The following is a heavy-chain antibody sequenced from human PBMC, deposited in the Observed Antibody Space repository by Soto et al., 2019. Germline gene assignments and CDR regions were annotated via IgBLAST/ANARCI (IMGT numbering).Heavy chain of an antibody. V-gene: IGHV4-38-2*02. CDR3: ARGDRCPYYYDSSGHQSDFDI. J-gene: IGHJ3*02. Sequence: SETLSLTCTVSGGSISSDDYSWSWIRQPPGKGLEWIGSIHHSGSTYYNPSLKSRVTISVDTSKNQFSLRLSPVTAADTAVYYGARGDRCPYYYDSSGHQSDFDIWGQGTMVTVSS. CDR2: IHHSGST. D-gene: IGHD3-22*01. CDR1: GGSISSDDY.